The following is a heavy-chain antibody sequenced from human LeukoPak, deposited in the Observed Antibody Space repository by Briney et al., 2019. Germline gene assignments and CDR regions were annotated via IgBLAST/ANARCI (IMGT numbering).Heavy chain of an antibody. V-gene: IGHV3-23*01. J-gene: IGHJ6*03. CDR2: ISGSGVST. CDR1: GFTFNNYA. Sequence: PGGSLRLSCAASGFTFNNYAMTWVRQAPGKGLEWVSAISGSGVSTFYADSVKGRFTLSRDNPKNTLYLQMNSLRAEDTAVYYCAKAAYSGYPYYMDVWGKGTTVTVSS. D-gene: IGHD5-12*01. CDR3: AKAAYSGYPYYMDV.